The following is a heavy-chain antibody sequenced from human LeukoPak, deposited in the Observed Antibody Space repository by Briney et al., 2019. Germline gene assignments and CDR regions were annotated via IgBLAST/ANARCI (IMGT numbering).Heavy chain of an antibody. CDR2: INHSGST. V-gene: IGHV4-34*01. CDR1: GGSFSGYY. D-gene: IGHD2-15*01. Sequence: SETLSLTCAVYGGSFSGYYWSWIRQPPGKGLEWIGEINHSGSTNHNPSLKSRVTISVDTSKNQFSLELSSVTAADTAVYYCARGRPIRYCSGGSCYYYYFDYWGQGTLVTVSS. CDR3: ARGRPIRYCSGGSCYYYYFDY. J-gene: IGHJ4*02.